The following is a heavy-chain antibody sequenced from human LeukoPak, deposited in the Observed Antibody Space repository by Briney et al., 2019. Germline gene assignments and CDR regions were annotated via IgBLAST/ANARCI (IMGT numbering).Heavy chain of an antibody. Sequence: GASVKVSCKTSDYSFSSYGFTWVRPAPGQGLEWMGWISAFTGNTTYAQKLQGRVTMTTDTSTSTAYMELRSLRSDDTAVYYCARELIAARSDPTSFDYWGQGTLVTVSS. CDR1: DYSFSSYG. J-gene: IGHJ4*02. CDR2: ISAFTGNT. D-gene: IGHD6-6*01. CDR3: ARELIAARSDPTSFDY. V-gene: IGHV1-18*01.